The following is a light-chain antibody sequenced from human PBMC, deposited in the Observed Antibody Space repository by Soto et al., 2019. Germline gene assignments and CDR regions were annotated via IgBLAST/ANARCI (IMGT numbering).Light chain of an antibody. CDR1: SSDVGGYNS. CDR2: EVN. Sequence: QPALTQPPPASRSPGQSVTISCAGTSSDVGGYNSVSWYQQHPGKAPKLMIYEVNKRPSGVPDRFSGSKSGNTASLTVSGLQAEDEADYYCSSYADSNNLVFGGGTKVTAL. J-gene: IGLJ3*02. CDR3: SSYADSNNLV. V-gene: IGLV2-8*01.